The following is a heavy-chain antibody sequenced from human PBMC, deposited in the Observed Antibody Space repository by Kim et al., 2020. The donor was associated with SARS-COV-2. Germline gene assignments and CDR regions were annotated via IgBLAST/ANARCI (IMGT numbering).Heavy chain of an antibody. CDR3: ARKVLALQLDS. J-gene: IGHJ4*02. D-gene: IGHD1-1*01. CDR2: INDSGSS. Sequence: SETLSLTCAVYGGSFSDFYWSWIRLSPGKGLEWIGEINDSGSSKTNPSLSSRVTVSVDTSKNQFSLTLTSVTAEDTGVYYCARKVLALQLDSWGQGTRVT. CDR1: GGSFSDFY. V-gene: IGHV4-34*01.